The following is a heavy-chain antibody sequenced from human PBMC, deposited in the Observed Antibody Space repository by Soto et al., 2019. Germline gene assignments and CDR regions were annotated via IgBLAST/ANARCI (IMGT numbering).Heavy chain of an antibody. V-gene: IGHV1-2*04. Sequence: GASVKVSCKASGYTFTGYYMHWVRQAPGQGLEWMGWINPNGGGTNYAQKFQGWVTMTRDTSISTAYMELSRLRSDDTAVYYCGRGRSTKLVATLTASLYYYYGMDVWGQGTTVT. CDR1: GYTFTGYY. J-gene: IGHJ6*02. CDR2: INPNGGGT. D-gene: IGHD7-27*01. CDR3: GRGRSTKLVATLTASLYYYYGMDV.